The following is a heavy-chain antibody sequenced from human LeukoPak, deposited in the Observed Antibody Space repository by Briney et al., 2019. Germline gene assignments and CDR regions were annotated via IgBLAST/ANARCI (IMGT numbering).Heavy chain of an antibody. CDR2: IYTSGST. J-gene: IGHJ4*02. V-gene: IGHV4-61*02. CDR1: GGSISSGSYY. CDR3: AIEYSSSSSFDY. D-gene: IGHD6-6*01. Sequence: KASQTLSLTCTVSGGSISSGSYYWSWIRQPAGKGLEWIGRIYTSGSTNYNPSLKSRVTISVDTSKNQFSLKLSSVTAADTAVYYCAIEYSSSSSFDYWGQGTLVTVSS.